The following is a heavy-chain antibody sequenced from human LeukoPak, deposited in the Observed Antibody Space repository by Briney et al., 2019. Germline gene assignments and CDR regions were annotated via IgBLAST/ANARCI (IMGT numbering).Heavy chain of an antibody. CDR1: GFTFTSSA. V-gene: IGHV1-58*01. CDR3: AADQYYYDSSGYSYYFDY. Sequence: GASVKVSCKASGFTFTSSAVQWVRQARGQRLEWIGWIVVGSGNTNYAQKFQEGVTITRDMSTSTAYMELSSLRSEDTAVYYCAADQYYYDSSGYSYYFDYWGQGTLVTVSS. CDR2: IVVGSGNT. D-gene: IGHD3-22*01. J-gene: IGHJ4*02.